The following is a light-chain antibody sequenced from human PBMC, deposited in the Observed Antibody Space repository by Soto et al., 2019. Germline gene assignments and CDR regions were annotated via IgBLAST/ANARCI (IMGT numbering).Light chain of an antibody. Sequence: EIVMTQSPATLSVSPGERATLSCRASQSVSSNLAWYQQKPGQAPRLLIYGASTRATGNPLRFSGSGSGTEFPLTISSLQSEDFAVYDCQQYNNWPPWTFGQGTKVEIK. CDR3: QQYNNWPPWT. V-gene: IGKV3-15*01. J-gene: IGKJ1*01. CDR2: GAS. CDR1: QSVSSN.